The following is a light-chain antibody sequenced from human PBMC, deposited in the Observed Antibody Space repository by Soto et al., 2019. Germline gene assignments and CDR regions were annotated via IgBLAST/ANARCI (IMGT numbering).Light chain of an antibody. V-gene: IGLV2-14*03. CDR2: EVS. J-gene: IGLJ3*02. CDR3: SSYTSSNTWV. Sequence: QSALTQPASVSGSPGQSITISCTGTSSDIGNYNYVSWYQQHPGKGPKLMIYEVSNRPSGVSNRFSGSKSGNTASLTISGLQAEDEADYYCSSYTSSNTWVFGGGTKVTVL. CDR1: SSDIGNYNY.